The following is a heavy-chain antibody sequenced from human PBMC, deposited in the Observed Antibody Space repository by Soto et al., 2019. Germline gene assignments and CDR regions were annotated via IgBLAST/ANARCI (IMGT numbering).Heavy chain of an antibody. J-gene: IGHJ4*02. D-gene: IGHD3-10*01. V-gene: IGHV3-23*01. CDR2: ITGDGGST. CDR3: AKDSGSYYYGSGTQVDY. Sequence: GGSLRLSCAASGFTFSSSAMSWVHQAPGEGLECVSDITGDGGSTYYADSVKGRFTISRDNSKNMLYLQMNNLRDEDTAVYYCAKDSGSYYYGSGTQVDYWGQGTLVTVSS. CDR1: GFTFSSSA.